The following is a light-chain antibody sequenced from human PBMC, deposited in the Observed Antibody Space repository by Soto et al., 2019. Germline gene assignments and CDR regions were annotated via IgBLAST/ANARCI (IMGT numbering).Light chain of an antibody. J-gene: IGKJ1*01. CDR1: QSVSTN. CDR2: GAS. Sequence: DIVETQSPATLSVSTGERATLSCRARQSVSTNLAWFQQKPGHSPGLLLNGASTRAAGIPARCTGGGAGTEFILPISRLQSEDFSVYYCQQYDIWPPTFGQGTKVDIK. CDR3: QQYDIWPPT. V-gene: IGKV3-15*01.